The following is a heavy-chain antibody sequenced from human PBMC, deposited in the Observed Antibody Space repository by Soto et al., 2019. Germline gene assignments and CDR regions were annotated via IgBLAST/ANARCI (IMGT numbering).Heavy chain of an antibody. CDR3: ARDLPAIAAHNYFDC. J-gene: IGHJ4*02. Sequence: PGGSLRLSCAASGFTFSSYGMHWVRQGPGKGLEWVAVIWYDGSNTYYTDSVKGRFTISRDNSKNTLYLQMHSLRAEDTAVYYCARDLPAIAAHNYFDCWGQGTLVTVSS. D-gene: IGHD6-25*01. CDR1: GFTFSSYG. V-gene: IGHV3-33*01. CDR2: IWYDGSNT.